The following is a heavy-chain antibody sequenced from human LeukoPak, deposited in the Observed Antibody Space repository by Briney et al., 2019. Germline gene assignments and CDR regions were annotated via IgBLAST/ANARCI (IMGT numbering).Heavy chain of an antibody. V-gene: IGHV4-59*08. CDR2: IYYSGST. CDR1: GGSISSYY. J-gene: IGHJ3*02. D-gene: IGHD3-10*01. CDR3: AQNYNDFDI. Sequence: SETLSLTCTVSGGSISSYYWSWIRQPPGKGLEWIGYIYYSGSTNYNPSLKSRATISVDTSKNQFSLKLNSVTAADTAVYYCAQNYNDFDIWGQGTMVTVSS.